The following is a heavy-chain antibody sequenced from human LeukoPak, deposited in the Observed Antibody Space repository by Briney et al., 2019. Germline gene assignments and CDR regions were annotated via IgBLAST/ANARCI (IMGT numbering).Heavy chain of an antibody. CDR2: ISSSGSTI. D-gene: IGHD3-10*02. CDR3: AELGITMIGGV. CDR1: GFTFSSYE. J-gene: IGHJ6*04. Sequence: PGGSLRLSCAASGFTFSSYEMNWVRPAPGKGLEWVSYISSSGSTIYYADSVKGRFTISSDNANNSLYLQMNSLRAEDTAVYYCAELGITMIGGVWGKGATVTISS. V-gene: IGHV3-48*03.